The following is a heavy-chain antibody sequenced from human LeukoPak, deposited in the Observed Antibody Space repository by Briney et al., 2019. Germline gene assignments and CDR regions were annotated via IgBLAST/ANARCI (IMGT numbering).Heavy chain of an antibody. V-gene: IGHV1-2*02. J-gene: IGHJ6*03. CDR2: INPNSGGT. Sequence: ASVKVSCKASGYTFTSYGISWVRQAPGQGLEWMGWINPNSGGTNYAQNFQGRVSMTRDTSISTAYMELSRLRSDDTAVYYCARDTVLVGTTGFMDVWGKGTTVTVSS. D-gene: IGHD1-26*01. CDR1: GYTFTSYG. CDR3: ARDTVLVGTTGFMDV.